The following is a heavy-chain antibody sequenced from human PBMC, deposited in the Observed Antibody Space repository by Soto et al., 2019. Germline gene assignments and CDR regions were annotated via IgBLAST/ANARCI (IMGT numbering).Heavy chain of an antibody. D-gene: IGHD3-10*01. CDR3: ARARPYGSWSYHYFDY. V-gene: IGHV1-46*01. CDR1: GYTFTSYY. Sequence: PWASVKVSCKTSGYTFTSYYIHWVRQAPGQGLEWMGIISPSGGSTSYAQRFQGRVTLTIDTSTSTVYMELSSLRSEDTAIYYCARARPYGSWSYHYFDYWGLGTLVTVSS. CDR2: ISPSGGST. J-gene: IGHJ4*02.